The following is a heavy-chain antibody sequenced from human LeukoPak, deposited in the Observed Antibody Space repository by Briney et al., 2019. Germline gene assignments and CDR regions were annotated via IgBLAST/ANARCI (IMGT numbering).Heavy chain of an antibody. J-gene: IGHJ4*02. CDR2: IIPIFGTA. CDR1: GGTFSSYA. CDR3: ARGSVGATTLDY. Sequence: ASVKVSCKASGGTFSSYAISWVRQAPGQGLEWMGGIIPIFGTANYAQKFQGRVTITTDESTSTAYMELSSLRSEDTAVYYCARGSVGATTLDYWGQGTLVTVSS. V-gene: IGHV1-69*05. D-gene: IGHD1-26*01.